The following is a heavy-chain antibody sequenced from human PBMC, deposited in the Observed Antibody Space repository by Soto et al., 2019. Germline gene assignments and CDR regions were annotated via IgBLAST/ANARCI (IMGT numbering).Heavy chain of an antibody. CDR3: ARGYRSGLDY. J-gene: IGHJ4*02. V-gene: IGHV3-74*01. Sequence: GGSLRLSCVVSGLSFSSYYMHWVRQAPGKGLVWVSRINSDESTTNYADSVEGRFTISRDNAKNTLYLQINSLRVEDTAVYYCARGYRSGLDYWGQGTQVTVSS. CDR1: GLSFSSYY. CDR2: INSDESTT. D-gene: IGHD5-18*01.